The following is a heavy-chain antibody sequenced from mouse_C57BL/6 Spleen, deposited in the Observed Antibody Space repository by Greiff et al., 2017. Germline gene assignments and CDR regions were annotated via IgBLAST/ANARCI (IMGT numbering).Heavy chain of an antibody. CDR3: ARNYGSTTGFGY. V-gene: IGHV1-81*01. Sequence: VQLQQSGAELARPGASVKLSCKASGYTFTSYGISWVKQRTGQGLEWIGEIYPRSGNTYYNEKFKGKATLTADISSSTAYMELRSLTSEDSAVYFCARNYGSTTGFGYWGQGATLTVSS. CDR1: GYTFTSYG. D-gene: IGHD1-1*01. CDR2: IYPRSGNT. J-gene: IGHJ2*01.